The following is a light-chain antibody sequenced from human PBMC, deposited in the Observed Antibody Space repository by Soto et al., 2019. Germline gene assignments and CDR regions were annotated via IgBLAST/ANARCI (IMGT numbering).Light chain of an antibody. CDR2: DTF. CDR3: RQYNTWPPIP. Sequence: AVSLSTATLSVSPGERATLSCTPSQRVSIKLAWYQQKPGQAPRLLIYDTFTRATGITARFSGSGSGTEFTLTISSLLSADFAVYYCRQYNTWPPIPFGQGTRLEIK. V-gene: IGKV3-15*01. J-gene: IGKJ5*01. CDR1: QRVSIK.